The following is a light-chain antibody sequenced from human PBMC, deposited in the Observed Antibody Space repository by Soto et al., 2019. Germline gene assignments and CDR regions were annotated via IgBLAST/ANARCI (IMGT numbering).Light chain of an antibody. J-gene: IGKJ1*01. V-gene: IGKV3-11*01. Sequence: EIVLTQSPATLSLSPGERATLSCRASQSIGLAIAWYQHKPGQAPRLLIFDASQRATGIPARFRGSGSGTDFTLSISSLEPEDFEAYYCQQRTDRPPWTFGQGTKVDIK. CDR3: QQRTDRPPWT. CDR1: QSIGLA. CDR2: DAS.